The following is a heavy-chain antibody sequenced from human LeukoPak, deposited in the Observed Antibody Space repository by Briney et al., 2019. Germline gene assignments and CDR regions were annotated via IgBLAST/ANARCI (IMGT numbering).Heavy chain of an antibody. CDR1: GYTFTGYY. V-gene: IGHV1-8*02. CDR3: ARGYSSSWYYYYYYYMDV. Sequence: ASVKVSCKASGYTFTGYYMHWVRQATGQGLEWMGWMNPNSGNTGYAQKFQGRVTMTRNTSISTAYMELSSLRSEDTAVYYCARGYSSSWYYYYYYYMDVWGKGTTVTVSS. CDR2: MNPNSGNT. D-gene: IGHD6-13*01. J-gene: IGHJ6*03.